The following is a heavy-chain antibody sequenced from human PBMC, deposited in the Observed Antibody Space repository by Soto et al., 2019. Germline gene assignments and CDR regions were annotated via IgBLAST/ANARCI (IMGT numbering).Heavy chain of an antibody. V-gene: IGHV1-18*01. J-gene: IGHJ5*02. CDR1: GYTFTSYG. CDR2: ISAYNGNT. Sequence: VASVKVSCKASGYTFTSYGISWVRQSPGQGLEWMGWISAYNGNTNYAQKLQGRVTMTTDTSTSTAYMELRSLRSDDTAVYYCARDTSIAAAGLSLPPNWFDPWGQGTLVTVSS. CDR3: ARDTSIAAAGLSLPPNWFDP. D-gene: IGHD6-13*01.